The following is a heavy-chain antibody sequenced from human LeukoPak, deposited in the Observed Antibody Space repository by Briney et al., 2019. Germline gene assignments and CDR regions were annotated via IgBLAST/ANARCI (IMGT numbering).Heavy chain of an antibody. CDR1: GGSISSSSYY. CDR3: AREVFVVVPAAHWLDH. D-gene: IGHD2-2*01. V-gene: IGHV4-39*07. Sequence: SETLSLTCTVSGGSISSSSYYWGWIRQPPGKGLEWIVSIYYSGSTYYNPSLKSRVTISVDTSKNQFSLKLSSVTAADTAVYYCAREVFVVVPAAHWLDHWGQGTLVTVSS. J-gene: IGHJ5*02. CDR2: IYYSGST.